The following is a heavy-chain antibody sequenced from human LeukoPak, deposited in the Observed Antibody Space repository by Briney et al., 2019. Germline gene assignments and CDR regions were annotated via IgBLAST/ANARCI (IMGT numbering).Heavy chain of an antibody. J-gene: IGHJ3*02. V-gene: IGHV1-46*03. CDR1: GYTFTSYY. CDR2: INPSGGST. Sequence: ASVKVSCKASGYTFTSYYMHWVRQAPGQGLEWMGIINPSGGSTSYAQKFQGRVTMTRDMSTSTVYMELSSLRSEDTAVYYCARVGTVVTFAFDIWGQGTMVTVSS. D-gene: IGHD4-23*01. CDR3: ARVGTVVTFAFDI.